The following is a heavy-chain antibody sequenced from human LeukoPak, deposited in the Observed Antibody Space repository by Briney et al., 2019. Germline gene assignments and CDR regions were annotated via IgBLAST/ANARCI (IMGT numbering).Heavy chain of an antibody. CDR1: GFTFSSYS. CDR3: ARDYCSGGSCYGGHDY. J-gene: IGHJ4*02. V-gene: IGHV3-21*04. D-gene: IGHD2-15*01. Sequence: TGGSLRLSCAASGFTFSSYSMNWVRQAPGKGLEWVSPISSSSSYIYYADSVKGRFTISRDNAKNSLYLQMNSLRAEDTAFYYCARDYCSGGSCYGGHDYWGQGTLVTVPS. CDR2: ISSSSSYI.